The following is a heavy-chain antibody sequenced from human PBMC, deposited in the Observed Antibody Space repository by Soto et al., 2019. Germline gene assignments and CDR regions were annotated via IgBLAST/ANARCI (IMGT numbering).Heavy chain of an antibody. CDR3: ARGVVSTGYFDY. CDR1: GFTFSDHY. J-gene: IGHJ4*02. D-gene: IGHD5-12*01. Sequence: EVQLAESGGGLVQPGGSLRLSCAASGFTFSDHYMDWVRQAPGKGLEWVGRSRDKVHSHTTEYAASVKGRFTISRGDSENALYLQMNSLKTEDTAGYYSARGVVSTGYFDYWGQGTLVTVSS. CDR2: SRDKVHSHTT. V-gene: IGHV3-72*01.